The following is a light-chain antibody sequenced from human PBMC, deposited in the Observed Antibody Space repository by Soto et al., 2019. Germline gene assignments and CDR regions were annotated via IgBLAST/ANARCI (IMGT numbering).Light chain of an antibody. Sequence: EIVLTQSPGTLSLSPGERATLSCRASQSVSSSYLAWYQQKPGQAPRLLIYGASSRANGIPGRFSGSGSGTDFTLTISRLEPEDFAVYYCQQYGSSPLTFGQGTKVDIK. CDR2: GAS. CDR1: QSVSSSY. CDR3: QQYGSSPLT. J-gene: IGKJ1*01. V-gene: IGKV3-20*01.